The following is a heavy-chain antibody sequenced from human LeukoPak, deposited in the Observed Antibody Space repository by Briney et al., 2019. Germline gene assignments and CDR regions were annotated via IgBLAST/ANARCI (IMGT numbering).Heavy chain of an antibody. CDR1: GYTFTGYY. CDR2: INPNSGGT. J-gene: IGHJ1*01. Sequence: GASVKVSCKASGYTFTGYYMHWVRQAPRQGLEWMGWINPNSGGTKYEQKFQGRVTMTRDTSISTASLELSSLRSDDAAVYYCARGDYGGDLYGFQHWGQGTLVTVSS. CDR3: ARGDYGGDLYGFQH. D-gene: IGHD4-23*01. V-gene: IGHV1-2*02.